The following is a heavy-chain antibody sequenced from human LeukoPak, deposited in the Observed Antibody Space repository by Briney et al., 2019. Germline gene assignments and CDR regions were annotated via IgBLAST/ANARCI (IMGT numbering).Heavy chain of an antibody. D-gene: IGHD5-24*01. CDR1: GDSIRSHY. CDR2: IYNSATT. J-gene: IGHJ3*01. CDR3: ARGGEGYNDDAFEV. V-gene: IGHV4-59*11. Sequence: SETLSLTCTVSGDSIRSHYCAWIRQPPGKGLEWIGHIYNSATTDYNPSFKSRVTISLDTSKKQFSLKMTSVTALDSAVYYCARGGEGYNDDAFEVWGLGTAVAVSS.